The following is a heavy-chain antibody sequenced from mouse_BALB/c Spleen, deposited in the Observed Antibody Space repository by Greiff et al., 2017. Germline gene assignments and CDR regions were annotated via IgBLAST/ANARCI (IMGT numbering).Heavy chain of an antibody. D-gene: IGHD2-14*01. Sequence: EVKLVESGGGLVKPGGSLKLSCAASGFTFSSYAMSWVRQTPEKRLEWVASISSGGSYTYYPDTVTGRFTISRDNAKNTLYLEMSSLRSEDTAMYYCARSDRSFYYAMDYWGQGTSVTVSS. CDR3: ARSDRSFYYAMDY. J-gene: IGHJ4*01. V-gene: IGHV5-9-4*01. CDR1: GFTFSSYA. CDR2: ISSGGSYT.